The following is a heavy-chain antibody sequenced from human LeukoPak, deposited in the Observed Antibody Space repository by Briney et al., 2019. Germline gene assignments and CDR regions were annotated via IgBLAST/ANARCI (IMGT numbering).Heavy chain of an antibody. Sequence: GGSLRLSCAASGFTFSSYGMHWVRQAPGKGLEWVAFIRYDGSNKYYADSVKGRFTISRDNSKNTLYLQMNSLRAEDTAVYYCAKDHLRMDRYGDYYFDYWGQGTLVTVSS. V-gene: IGHV3-30*02. CDR3: AKDHLRMDRYGDYYFDY. CDR1: GFTFSSYG. CDR2: IRYDGSNK. D-gene: IGHD4-17*01. J-gene: IGHJ4*02.